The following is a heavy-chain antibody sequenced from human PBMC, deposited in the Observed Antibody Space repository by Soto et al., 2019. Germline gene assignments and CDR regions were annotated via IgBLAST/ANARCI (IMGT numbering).Heavy chain of an antibody. J-gene: IGHJ6*02. Sequence: GESLKISCKGSGYSFTSYWIGWVRQMPGKGLEWMGIIYPGDSDTRYSPSFQGQVTISADKSISTAYLQWSSLKASDTAMYYCARLRRLYYYGSGSYYKFNYYYGMDVWGQGTTVTVSS. D-gene: IGHD3-10*01. CDR1: GYSFTSYW. CDR2: IYPGDSDT. CDR3: ARLRRLYYYGSGSYYKFNYYYGMDV. V-gene: IGHV5-51*01.